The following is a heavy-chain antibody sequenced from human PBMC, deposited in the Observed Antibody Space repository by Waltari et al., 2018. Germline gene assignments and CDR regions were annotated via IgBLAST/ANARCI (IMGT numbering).Heavy chain of an antibody. D-gene: IGHD2-2*01. CDR1: GFTFDDYT. CDR3: AKDISCSSTSCYRGYYYYYGMDV. V-gene: IGHV3-43*01. CDR2: ISWDGGST. Sequence: EVQLVESGGVVVQPGGSLRLSCAASGFTFDDYTMYWVRQAPGKGLEWVSLISWDGGSTYYADSVKGRFTISRDNSKNSLYLQMNSLRTEDTALYYCAKDISCSSTSCYRGYYYYYGMDVWGQGTTVTVSS. J-gene: IGHJ6*02.